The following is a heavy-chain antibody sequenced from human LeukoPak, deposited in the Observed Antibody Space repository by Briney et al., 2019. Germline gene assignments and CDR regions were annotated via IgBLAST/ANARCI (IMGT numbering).Heavy chain of an antibody. CDR3: IRSSSSEGYFNL. J-gene: IGHJ2*01. Sequence: QPGGSLRLSCAASGFTFSIYDMHWVRHATGKGLEWVSGIGTAGDTYYPGSVKGRFTISRENAKNSLYLQMNSLRAGDTAVYYCIRSSSSEGYFNLWGRGTLVTVSS. D-gene: IGHD6-13*01. V-gene: IGHV3-13*04. CDR1: GFTFSIYD. CDR2: IGTAGDT.